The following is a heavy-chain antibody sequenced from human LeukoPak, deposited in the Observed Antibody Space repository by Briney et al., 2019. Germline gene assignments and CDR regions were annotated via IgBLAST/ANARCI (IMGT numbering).Heavy chain of an antibody. Sequence: GGSLRLSCAASGFIFGDYAMHWVRQAPGKGLEWVAAIAFDDTDRYYIDSVKGRFTISRDDSKNTLYLQMNSLRAEDTAVYYCAKDSASYHDFWSGYKPDLGYWGLGTLVTVSS. CDR2: IAFDDTDR. CDR3: AKDSASYHDFWSGYKPDLGY. V-gene: IGHV3-30*04. J-gene: IGHJ4*02. CDR1: GFIFGDYA. D-gene: IGHD3-3*01.